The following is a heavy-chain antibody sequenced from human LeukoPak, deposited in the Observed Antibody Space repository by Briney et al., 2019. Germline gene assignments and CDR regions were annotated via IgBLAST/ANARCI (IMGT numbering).Heavy chain of an antibody. V-gene: IGHV4-4*07. CDR1: SGSIRSYH. CDR3: ARNGYTKSWTHLDY. Sequence: SETLSLTCTVSSGSIRSYHWAWIRQPAGKTLEWLGRIYTTGDTDYNPSPKSRVTMSVDTSKNQFSLNLRSVTTADTAFYYCARNGYTKSWTHLDYWGQGILVSVSS. CDR2: IYTTGDT. J-gene: IGHJ4*02. D-gene: IGHD3/OR15-3a*01.